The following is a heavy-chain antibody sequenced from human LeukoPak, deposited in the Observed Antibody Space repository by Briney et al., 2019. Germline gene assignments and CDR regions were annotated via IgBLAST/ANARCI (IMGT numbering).Heavy chain of an antibody. V-gene: IGHV4-30-2*01. CDR3: ARDQEYSYGTYYYYGMDV. CDR1: GGSISSGGYS. Sequence: PSETLSLTCAVSGGSISSGGYSWSWIRQPPGKGLEWIGYIYHSGSTYYNPSLKSRVTMSVDTSKNQFSLKLSSVTAADTAVYYCARDQEYSYGTYYYYGMDVWGQGTTVTVSS. D-gene: IGHD5-18*01. J-gene: IGHJ6*02. CDR2: IYHSGST.